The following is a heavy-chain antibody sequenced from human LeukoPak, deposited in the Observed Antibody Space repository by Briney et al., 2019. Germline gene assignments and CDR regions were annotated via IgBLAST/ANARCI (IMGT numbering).Heavy chain of an antibody. D-gene: IGHD6-13*01. J-gene: IGHJ4*02. Sequence: SETLSLTCAVYGGSFSSYYWSWIRQSPGKGLEWIGEINHSGSTNYNPSLKSRVTISVDTSKNQFSLKLSSVTAADTAVYYCARGSGYSSSWYEYWGQGTLVTVSS. CDR2: INHSGST. CDR3: ARGSGYSSSWYEY. CDR1: GGSFSSYY. V-gene: IGHV4-34*01.